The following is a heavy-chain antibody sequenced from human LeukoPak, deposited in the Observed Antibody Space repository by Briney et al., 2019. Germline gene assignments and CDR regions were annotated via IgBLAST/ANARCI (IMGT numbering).Heavy chain of an antibody. CDR3: AREYSASEH. J-gene: IGHJ4*02. V-gene: IGHV1-2*02. D-gene: IGHD5-12*01. Sequence: HRASVKVSRKASGYTFVGYYLHWVRQAPGQGLEWMAWIDPYTGNTHYAQKFQGRITVTRDTSVSTTYMELSWLTSDDTARYYCAREYSASEHWGQGTLVTVSS. CDR1: GYTFVGYY. CDR2: IDPYTGNT.